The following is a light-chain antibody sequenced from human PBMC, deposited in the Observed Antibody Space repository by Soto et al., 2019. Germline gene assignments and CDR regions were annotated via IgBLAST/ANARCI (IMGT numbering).Light chain of an antibody. CDR1: SSDVGGYGY. CDR2: DVY. Sequence: QSVLTQPRSVSGSHGQSVTISCTGTSSDVGGYGYVSWYQQHPGKAPKLMIYDVYNQPSGVSDRFSGSKSGNTASLTISGLQAEDEAVYYCCSYAGSYTFYVFGTGTKLTVL. J-gene: IGLJ1*01. CDR3: CSYAGSYTFYV. V-gene: IGLV2-11*01.